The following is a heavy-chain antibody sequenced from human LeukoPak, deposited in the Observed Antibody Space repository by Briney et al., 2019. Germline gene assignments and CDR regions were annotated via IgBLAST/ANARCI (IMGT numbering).Heavy chain of an antibody. CDR2: ISAYNGNT. V-gene: IGHV1-18*01. CDR3: ARDVRRSGYCSGGSCYSRLGY. CDR1: GYTFTSYG. Sequence: ASVKVSCKASGYTFTSYGISWVRLAPGQGLEWMGWISAYNGNTNYAQKLQGRVTMTTDTSTSTAYMELRSLRSDDTAVYYCARDVRRSGYCSGGSCYSRLGYWGQGTLVTVSS. J-gene: IGHJ4*02. D-gene: IGHD2-15*01.